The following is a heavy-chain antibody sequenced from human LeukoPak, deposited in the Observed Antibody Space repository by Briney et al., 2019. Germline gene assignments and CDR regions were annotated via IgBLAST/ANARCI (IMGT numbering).Heavy chain of an antibody. CDR1: GFSFDDYG. D-gene: IGHD3-9*01. CDR2: IGGRGGSA. CDR3: AKQGRDWLRDYYYYMDV. Sequence: PGGSLRLSCAASGFSFDDYGMSWVRQAPGKGLEWVSSIGGRGGSAYYADSVKGRFTISRDNSKNTLYLRMNSLRAEDTAVYYCAKQGRDWLRDYYYYMDVWGKGTTVTISS. J-gene: IGHJ6*03. V-gene: IGHV3-23*01.